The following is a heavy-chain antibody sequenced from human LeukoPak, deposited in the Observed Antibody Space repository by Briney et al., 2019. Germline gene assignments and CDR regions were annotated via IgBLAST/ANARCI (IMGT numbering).Heavy chain of an antibody. J-gene: IGHJ4*02. CDR2: ISSGSTYI. CDR1: GFTFSSYN. V-gene: IGHV3-21*01. CDR3: ARAGGSSSWPLFDY. D-gene: IGHD2-2*01. Sequence: GGSLRLSCAASGFTFSSYNMNWVRQAPGKGLEWVSSISSGSTYIYYADSVKGRFTISRDNAKNSLYLQMNSLRAEDTAVYYCARAGGSSSWPLFDYWGQGTLVTVSS.